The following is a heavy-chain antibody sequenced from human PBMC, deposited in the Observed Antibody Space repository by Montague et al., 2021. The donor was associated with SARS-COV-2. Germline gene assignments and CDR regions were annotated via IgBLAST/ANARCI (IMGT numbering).Heavy chain of an antibody. J-gene: IGHJ4*02. Sequence: SETLSLTCTVYGGSFSSYYWSWIRQPPGKGLEWIGEINHSGSTNXXPSLKSRVTISVDTSRNQFSLKLSSVTAADTAVYYCAIVSECSISGGFDYWGQGTMVTVSS. D-gene: IGHD3-3*02. CDR1: GGSFSSYY. V-gene: IGHV4-34*01. CDR2: INHSGST. CDR3: AIVSECSISGGFDY.